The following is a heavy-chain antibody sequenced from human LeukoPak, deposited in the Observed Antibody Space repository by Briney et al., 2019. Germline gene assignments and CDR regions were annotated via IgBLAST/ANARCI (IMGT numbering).Heavy chain of an antibody. CDR1: GYTFTSYA. V-gene: IGHV7-4-1*02. D-gene: IGHD3-22*01. CDR3: ARGGGLIVVVIENWFDP. Sequence: APVKVSCKASGYTFTSYAMNWVRQAPGQGLEWMGWINTNTGNPTYAQGFTGRFVFSLDTSVSTAYLQISCLKAEDTAVYYCARGGGLIVVVIENWFDPWGQGTLVTVSS. CDR2: INTNTGNP. J-gene: IGHJ5*02.